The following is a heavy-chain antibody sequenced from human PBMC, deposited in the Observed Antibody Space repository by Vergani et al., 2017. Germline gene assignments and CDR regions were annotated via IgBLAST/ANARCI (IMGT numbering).Heavy chain of an antibody. D-gene: IGHD6-13*01. CDR3: ARVTYSSTWGNWFDP. CDR1: GYTFTNNA. CDR2: INTNTGNP. Sequence: QVQLVQSGSELKKPGASVKVSCKASGYTFTNNAMNWVRQAPGQGLEWMGWINTNTGNPTYAQGFTGRFVLSLETSVSTAYLQISSLKAEDTAVYYCARVTYSSTWGNWFDPWGQGTLFTVSS. V-gene: IGHV7-4-1*02. J-gene: IGHJ5*02.